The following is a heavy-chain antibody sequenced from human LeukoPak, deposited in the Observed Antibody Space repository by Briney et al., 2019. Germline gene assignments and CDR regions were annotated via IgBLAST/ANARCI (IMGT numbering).Heavy chain of an antibody. J-gene: IGHJ6*03. Sequence: GASVKVSCKASGYTFTGYYMHWVRQAPGQGLEWMGIVNPSGGSTSYAQKFQGRVTMTRDTSTSTVYMELSSLRSEDTAVYYCATSYCGGDCCSGLYYYYYYMDVWGKGTTVTISS. CDR3: ATSYCGGDCCSGLYYYYYYMDV. D-gene: IGHD2-21*02. CDR1: GYTFTGYY. CDR2: VNPSGGST. V-gene: IGHV1-46*01.